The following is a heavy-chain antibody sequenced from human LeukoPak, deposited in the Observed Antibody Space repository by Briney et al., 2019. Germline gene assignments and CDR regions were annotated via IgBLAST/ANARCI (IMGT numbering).Heavy chain of an antibody. CDR2: IYYSGST. Sequence: TSETLSLTCTVSGGSISSYYWSWIRQPPGKGLEWIGYIYYSGSTDYNPSLKSRVTISVDTSKNQFSLKLSSVTAADTAVYYCARAGTAEYFQHWGQGTLVTVSS. CDR1: GGSISSYY. CDR3: ARAGTAEYFQH. J-gene: IGHJ1*01. V-gene: IGHV4-59*01. D-gene: IGHD6-13*01.